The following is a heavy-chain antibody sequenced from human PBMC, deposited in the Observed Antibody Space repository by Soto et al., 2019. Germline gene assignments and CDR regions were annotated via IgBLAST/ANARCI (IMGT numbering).Heavy chain of an antibody. J-gene: IGHJ5*02. Sequence: SETLSLTCAVYGGSFSGYYWSWICQPPGKGLEWIGEINHSGSTNYNPSLKSRVTISVDTSKNQFSLKLSSVTAADTAVYYCARGRGGGLRNGSGSYYNRGVWFDPWGQGTLVTVSS. CDR2: INHSGST. CDR1: GGSFSGYY. D-gene: IGHD3-10*01. V-gene: IGHV4-34*01. CDR3: ARGRGGGLRNGSGSYYNRGVWFDP.